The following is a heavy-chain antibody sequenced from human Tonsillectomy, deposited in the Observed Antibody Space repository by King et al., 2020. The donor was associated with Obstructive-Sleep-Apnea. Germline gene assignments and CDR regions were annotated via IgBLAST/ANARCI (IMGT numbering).Heavy chain of an antibody. CDR3: ARDRRYSYGLDAFDI. Sequence: VQLVESGGGVVQPGRSLRLSCAASGFTFSSYAMHWVRQAPGKGLEWVAVISYDGSNKYYADSVKGRFTISRDNSKNTLYLQMNSRGAEDTAVYYCARDRRYSYGLDAFDIWGQGTMVTVSS. CDR2: ISYDGSNK. J-gene: IGHJ3*02. D-gene: IGHD5-18*01. V-gene: IGHV3-30*04. CDR1: GFTFSSYA.